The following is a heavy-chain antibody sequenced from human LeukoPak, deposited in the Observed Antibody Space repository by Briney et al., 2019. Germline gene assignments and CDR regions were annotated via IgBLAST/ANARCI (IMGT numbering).Heavy chain of an antibody. CDR3: ARDLGYYDSSGYYNYGMDV. CDR2: ISSSGGST. V-gene: IGHV3-23*01. D-gene: IGHD3-22*01. J-gene: IGHJ6*02. Sequence: GGSLRLSCAASGFTFSSYAMSWVRQAPGKGLEWVSAISSSGGSTYYADSVKGRFTISRDNAKNSLYLQMNSLRAEDTAVYYCARDLGYYDSSGYYNYGMDVWGQGTTVTVSS. CDR1: GFTFSSYA.